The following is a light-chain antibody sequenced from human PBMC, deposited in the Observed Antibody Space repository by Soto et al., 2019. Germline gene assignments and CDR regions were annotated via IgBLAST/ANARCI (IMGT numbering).Light chain of an antibody. CDR2: GNT. Sequence: QSVVTQPPSVSGAPGQRVTISCTGSSSNIGAGYDVHWYQQFPGTTPKFLIYGNTNRPSGVPDRFSASKSGTSASLDITGLQAEDEADYYCQSFDSSRIGLLFGGGTKVTVL. J-gene: IGLJ2*01. V-gene: IGLV1-40*01. CDR1: SSNIGAGYD. CDR3: QSFDSSRIGLL.